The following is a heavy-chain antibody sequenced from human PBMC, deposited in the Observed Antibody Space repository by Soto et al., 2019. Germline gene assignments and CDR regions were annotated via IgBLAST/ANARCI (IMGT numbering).Heavy chain of an antibody. Sequence: PGGSLRLSCVASGFTVRNNYVSWVRQAPGKGLEWISVIYSGGSTYYADSVKGRFTISRDNSKNTLYLQMNSLRAEDTAVYYCARDTISSGWYRGFDPWGQGTLVTVSS. D-gene: IGHD6-19*01. J-gene: IGHJ5*02. CDR2: IYSGGST. CDR1: GFTVRNNY. V-gene: IGHV3-66*01. CDR3: ARDTISSGWYRGFDP.